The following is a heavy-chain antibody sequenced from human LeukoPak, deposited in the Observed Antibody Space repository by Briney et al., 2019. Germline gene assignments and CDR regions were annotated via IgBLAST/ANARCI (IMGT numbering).Heavy chain of an antibody. CDR1: GGSISSSSYY. CDR2: IYYSGST. J-gene: IGHJ4*02. V-gene: IGHV4-39*01. Sequence: SETLSLSCTVSGGSISSSSYYWGWIRQPPGKGLEWIGSIYYSGSTYYNPSLKSRVTISVDTSKNQFSLKLSSVTAADTAVYYCARQKYYYDSSGYYYVWFFDYWRQGTLVTVSS. D-gene: IGHD3-22*01. CDR3: ARQKYYYDSSGYYYVWFFDY.